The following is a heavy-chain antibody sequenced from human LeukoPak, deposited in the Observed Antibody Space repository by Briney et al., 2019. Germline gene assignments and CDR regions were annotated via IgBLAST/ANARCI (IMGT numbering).Heavy chain of an antibody. Sequence: SETLSLTCAVYGGSFSGYYWSWIRQPPGKGLEWIGEINHSGSTNYNPSLKSRVTISVDTSKNQFSLKLSSVTAADTAVYYCARGAFPRRVVPAARYYYYGMDVWGQGTTVTVSS. CDR2: INHSGST. V-gene: IGHV4-34*01. CDR1: GGSFSGYY. J-gene: IGHJ6*02. D-gene: IGHD2-2*01. CDR3: ARGAFPRRVVPAARYYYYGMDV.